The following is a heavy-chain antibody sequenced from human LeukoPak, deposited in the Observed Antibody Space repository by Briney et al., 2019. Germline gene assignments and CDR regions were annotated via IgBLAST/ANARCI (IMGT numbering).Heavy chain of an antibody. J-gene: IGHJ4*02. D-gene: IGHD3-10*01. V-gene: IGHV4-30-2*01. CDR2: IYRSGST. CDR3: ARGGEFYGSGTTHFDY. Sequence: SETLSLTCAVSGGSINSGSYGWSWIRQPPGKGLEWIGYIYRSGSTLYNPSLKSRVSITIDKSKNQFSLKLNSVTAADTAFYFCARGGEFYGSGTTHFDYWGQGALVTVSS. CDR1: GGSINSGSYG.